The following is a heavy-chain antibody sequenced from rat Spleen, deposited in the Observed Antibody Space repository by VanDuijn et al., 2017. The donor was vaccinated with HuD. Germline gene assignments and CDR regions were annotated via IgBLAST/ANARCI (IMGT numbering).Heavy chain of an antibody. D-gene: IGHD1-6*01. CDR2: ISTGGTGT. V-gene: IGHV5S14*01. CDR1: GFTFNNYG. J-gene: IGHJ3*01. CDR3: ARGGYTTDYFYVGWFAY. Sequence: EVQLVESGGGFVLPGRSLKLSCAASGFTFNNYGMAWVRQTPTKGLEWVASISTGGTGTYYRDSVKGRFTISRDNAKNTQYLQMDSLRSEDTATYYCARGGYTTDYFYVGWFAYWGQGTLVTVSS.